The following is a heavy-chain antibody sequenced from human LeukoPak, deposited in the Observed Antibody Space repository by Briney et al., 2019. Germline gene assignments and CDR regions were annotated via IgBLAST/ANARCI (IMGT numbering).Heavy chain of an antibody. CDR2: ISSNSRTI. V-gene: IGHV3-48*01. Sequence: GGSLRHSRAASEFIFSNYGMNWVRQAPGKGLEWVSYISSNSRTINYADSVRGRFTISRDNAKNSLHLQMNSLRVEDTAVYYCARGGYSRPDYWGQGTMVTVSS. J-gene: IGHJ4*02. D-gene: IGHD4-11*01. CDR1: EFIFSNYG. CDR3: ARGGYSRPDY.